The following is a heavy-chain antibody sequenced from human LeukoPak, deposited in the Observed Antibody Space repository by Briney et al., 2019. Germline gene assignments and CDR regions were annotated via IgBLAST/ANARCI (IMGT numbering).Heavy chain of an antibody. D-gene: IGHD6-19*01. CDR2: IYYSGST. CDR1: GGSISSYY. CDR3: ARGAAVAGTSGEFDY. V-gene: IGHV4-59*01. Sequence: PSETLSLTCTVSGGSISSYYWSWIRQPPGKGLEWIGYIYYSGSTNYNPSLKSRVTISVDTSKNQFSLKLSSVTAADTAVYYCARGAAVAGTSGEFDYWGQGTLVTVSS. J-gene: IGHJ4*02.